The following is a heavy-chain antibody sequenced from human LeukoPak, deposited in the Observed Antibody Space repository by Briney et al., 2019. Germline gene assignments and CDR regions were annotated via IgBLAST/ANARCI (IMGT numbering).Heavy chain of an antibody. V-gene: IGHV3-30*02. D-gene: IGHD3-22*01. J-gene: IGHJ6*03. CDR2: IRDDGSNK. CDR1: GFTFSSYG. Sequence: GGSLRLSCAASGFTFSSYGMHWVRQAPGKGLEGVAFIRDDGSNKYYADSVKGRFTISRDNSKNTLYLQMNSLRAEDTAVYYCARFTYYYDSSGYYSRLGDYYMDVWGKGTTVTISS. CDR3: ARFTYYYDSSGYYSRLGDYYMDV.